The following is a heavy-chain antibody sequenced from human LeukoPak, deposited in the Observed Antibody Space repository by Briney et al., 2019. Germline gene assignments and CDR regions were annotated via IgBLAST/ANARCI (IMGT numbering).Heavy chain of an antibody. CDR1: EFTFSSYS. J-gene: IGHJ4*02. V-gene: IGHV3-48*02. D-gene: IGHD4-17*01. CDR2: IGSSSSLI. Sequence: PGGSLRLSCATSEFTFSSYSMNWVRQAPGRGLEWVSYIGSSSSLIYYADSVKGRFTISRDNVKNSLYLQMNSLRDEDTAVYYCARDRDYAFDYWGRGTRVTVSS. CDR3: ARDRDYAFDY.